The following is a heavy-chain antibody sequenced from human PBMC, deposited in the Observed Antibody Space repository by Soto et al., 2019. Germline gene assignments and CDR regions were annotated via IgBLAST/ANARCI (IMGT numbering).Heavy chain of an antibody. V-gene: IGHV4-59*08. CDR2: IYYSGST. J-gene: IGHJ5*02. CDR1: GGSTSSYY. CDR3: ARELRYFDWLLFDP. D-gene: IGHD3-9*01. Sequence: PSETLSLTCTVSGGSTSSYYWSWIRQPPGKGLEWIGYIYYSGSTNYNPSLKSRVTISVDTSKNQFSLKLSSVTAADTAVYYCARELRYFDWLLFDPWGQGTLVTVSS.